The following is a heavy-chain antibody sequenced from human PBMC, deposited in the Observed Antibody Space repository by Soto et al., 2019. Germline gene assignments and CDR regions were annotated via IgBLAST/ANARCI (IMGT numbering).Heavy chain of an antibody. Sequence: ASVKVSCKASGYTFTSYGISWVRQAPGQGLEWMGWISAYNGNTNYAQKLQGRVTMTTDTSTSTAYMELRSLRSDDTAVYYCARVIDIVVVVAAHPLYYWGQGTLVTVSS. J-gene: IGHJ4*02. V-gene: IGHV1-18*01. D-gene: IGHD2-15*01. CDR3: ARVIDIVVVVAAHPLYY. CDR1: GYTFTSYG. CDR2: ISAYNGNT.